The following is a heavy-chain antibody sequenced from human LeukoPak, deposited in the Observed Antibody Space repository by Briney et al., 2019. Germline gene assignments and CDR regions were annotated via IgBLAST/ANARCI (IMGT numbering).Heavy chain of an antibody. J-gene: IGHJ4*02. V-gene: IGHV4-39*07. CDR3: ASRCSGGSCYFYYFDY. CDR1: GGSLSSSSYY. CDR2: INHSGST. Sequence: SETLSLTCTVSGGSLSSSSYYWSWIRQPPGKGLEWIGEINHSGSTNYNPSLKSRVTISVDTSKNQFSLKLSSVTAADTAVYYCASRCSGGSCYFYYFDYWGQGTLVTVSS. D-gene: IGHD2-15*01.